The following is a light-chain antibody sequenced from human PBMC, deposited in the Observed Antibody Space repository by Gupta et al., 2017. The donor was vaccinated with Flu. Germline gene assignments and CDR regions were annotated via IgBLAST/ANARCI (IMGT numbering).Light chain of an antibody. V-gene: IGLV3-25*02. J-gene: IGLJ2*01. Sequence: SYELTQPPSVSVSPGQTARITCSGDALPKQYAYWYQQKPAHDPVLVIDKDSERHSGIPDRGSASCSAKTVNFHIIAVQADDDADDYCQQADRSGTGVFGTGTKLTVL. CDR3: QQADRSGTGV. CDR2: KDS. CDR1: ALPKQY.